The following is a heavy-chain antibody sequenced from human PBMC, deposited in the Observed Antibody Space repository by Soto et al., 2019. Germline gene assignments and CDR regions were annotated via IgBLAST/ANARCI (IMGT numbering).Heavy chain of an antibody. CDR3: ARDLVDDDGDYGWSYDYGMDV. CDR1: GFTFSSYW. D-gene: IGHD4-17*01. CDR2: INSDGSST. J-gene: IGHJ6*02. V-gene: IGHV3-74*01. Sequence: GGSLRLSCAASGFTFSSYWMHWVRQAPGKGLVWVSRINSDGSSTSYADSVKGRFTISRDNAKNTLYLQMNSLRAEDTAVYDCARDLVDDDGDYGWSYDYGMDVWGQGTTVTVSS.